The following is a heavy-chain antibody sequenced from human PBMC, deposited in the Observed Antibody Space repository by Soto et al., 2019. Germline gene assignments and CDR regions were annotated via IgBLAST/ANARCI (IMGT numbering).Heavy chain of an antibody. CDR3: AHRPVFSMAFDS. CDR2: IYWDDDT. CDR1: GFSLSTYGVG. V-gene: IGHV2-5*02. D-gene: IGHD3-10*01. J-gene: IGHJ4*02. Sequence: QITLKESGPTLVKPTQTLTLTCNFSGFSLSTYGVGVGWIRQPPGKALEWLALIYWDDDTRFSPSLNSRLAITKDTSKSQVVLTMTHMDPVDTATYYCAHRPVFSMAFDSGGPGSLVTVSS.